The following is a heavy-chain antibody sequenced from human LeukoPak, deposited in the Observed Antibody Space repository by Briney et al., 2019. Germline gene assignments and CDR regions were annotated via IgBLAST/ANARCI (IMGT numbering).Heavy chain of an antibody. CDR3: ARGDGGNGGIDC. CDR2: INPNSGDT. CDR1: AYTFTGYY. J-gene: IGHJ4*02. D-gene: IGHD4-23*01. Sequence: ASVKVSCKTSAYTFTGYYMHWVRQAPGQGLEWMGWINPNSGDTNYAQNFQGRVTMTRDTSITTAYMELSWLRSDDTAVYYCARGDGGNGGIDCWGQGTLVTVSS. V-gene: IGHV1-2*02.